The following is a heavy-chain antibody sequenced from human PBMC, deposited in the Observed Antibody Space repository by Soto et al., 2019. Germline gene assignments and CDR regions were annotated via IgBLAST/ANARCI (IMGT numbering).Heavy chain of an antibody. D-gene: IGHD2-8*02. V-gene: IGHV1-2*02. CDR3: AREISGGGTLNWFDP. CDR2: VSPKSGGT. CDR1: GYNFSDYY. J-gene: IGHJ5*02. Sequence: ASVKVSCKASGYNFSDYYIHWVRQAPRQGLEWLGWVSPKSGGTNYAQKFKGRVTMTRDTSSNTVYMDLSGLKSDDTAVIYCAREISGGGTLNWFDPWGQGTLVTVSS.